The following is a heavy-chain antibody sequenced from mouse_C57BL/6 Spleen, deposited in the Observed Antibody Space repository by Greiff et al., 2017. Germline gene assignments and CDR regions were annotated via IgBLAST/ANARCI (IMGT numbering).Heavy chain of an antibody. CDR2: ISSGGDYI. CDR3: TREWDYYGSSYLAY. CDR1: GFTFSSYA. J-gene: IGHJ3*01. Sequence: EVKLVESGEGLVKPGGSLKLSCAASGFTFSSYAMSWVRQTPEKRLEWVAYISSGGDYIYYADTVKGRFTISRDNARNTLYLQMSSLKSEDTAMYYWTREWDYYGSSYLAYWGQGTLVTVSA. V-gene: IGHV5-9-1*02. D-gene: IGHD1-1*01.